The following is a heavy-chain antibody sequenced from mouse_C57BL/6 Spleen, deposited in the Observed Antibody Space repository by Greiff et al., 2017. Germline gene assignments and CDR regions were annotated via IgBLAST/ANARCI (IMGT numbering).Heavy chain of an antibody. CDR2: IYPGDGDT. J-gene: IGHJ4*01. Sequence: QVQLQQSGPELVKPGASVKISCKASGYAFSSSWMNWVKQRPGQGLEWIGRIYPGDGDTNYNGKFKGKATLTADKSSSTAYMHLSSLTSEDSAVYFCAREREDYAMDYWGQGTSVTVSS. V-gene: IGHV1-82*01. CDR1: GYAFSSSW. CDR3: AREREDYAMDY.